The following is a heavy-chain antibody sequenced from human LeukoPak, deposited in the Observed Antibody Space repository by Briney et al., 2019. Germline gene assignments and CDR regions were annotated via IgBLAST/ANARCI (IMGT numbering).Heavy chain of an antibody. D-gene: IGHD3-22*01. V-gene: IGHV5-51*01. CDR2: IYPGDSDT. CDR1: GYSFTSYW. CDR3: ARLPYYYDSSGYGPNCFDP. Sequence: GESLKISCKGSGYSFTSYWIGWVRQMPGKGLEWMGIIYPGDSDTRYSPSFQGQVTISADKSISTAYLQWSSLKASDTAMYYCARLPYYYDSSGYGPNCFDPWGQGTLVTVSS. J-gene: IGHJ5*02.